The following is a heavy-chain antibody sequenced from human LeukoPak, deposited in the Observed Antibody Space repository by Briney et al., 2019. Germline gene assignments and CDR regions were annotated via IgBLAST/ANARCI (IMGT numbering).Heavy chain of an antibody. CDR2: IWYDGSNK. J-gene: IGHJ4*02. CDR1: GFTFSSYG. CDR3: AKDAYYDSSGVDY. V-gene: IGHV3-33*03. Sequence: GGSLRLSCAASGFTFSSYGMHWVRQAPGKGLEWVAVIWYDGSNKYYADSVKGRFTISRDNAKNSLYLQMNSLRAEDTALYYCAKDAYYDSSGVDYWGQGTLVTVSS. D-gene: IGHD3-22*01.